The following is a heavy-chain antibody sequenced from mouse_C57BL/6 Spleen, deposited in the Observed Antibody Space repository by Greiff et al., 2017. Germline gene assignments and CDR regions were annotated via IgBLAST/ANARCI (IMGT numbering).Heavy chain of an antibody. V-gene: IGHV1-26*01. Sequence: VQLQQSGPELVKPGASVKISCKASGYTFTDYYMNWVKQSPGKSLEWIGDINPNNGGTSYNQKFKGKATLTVDKSSSTTYMELRSLTSEDSAVYYCARDYYGSYYWYFDVWGTGTTVTVSS. CDR3: ARDYYGSYYWYFDV. CDR1: GYTFTDYY. D-gene: IGHD1-1*01. J-gene: IGHJ1*03. CDR2: INPNNGGT.